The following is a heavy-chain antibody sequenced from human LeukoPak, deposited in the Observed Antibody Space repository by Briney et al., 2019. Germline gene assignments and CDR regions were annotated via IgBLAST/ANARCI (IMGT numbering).Heavy chain of an antibody. V-gene: IGHV4-34*01. J-gene: IGHJ5*02. CDR3: ARARKGWFDP. CDR1: GGSFSGYF. Sequence: SETLSLTCAVYGGSFSGYFWSWIRQPPGKGLEWIGEINHSGSTNYNPSLKSRVTISVDTSKNQFSLKLSSVTAADTAVYYCARARKGWFDPWGQGTLVTVSS. CDR2: INHSGST.